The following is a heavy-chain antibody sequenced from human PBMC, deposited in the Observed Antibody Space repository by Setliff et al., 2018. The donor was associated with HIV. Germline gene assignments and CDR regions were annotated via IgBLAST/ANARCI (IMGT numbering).Heavy chain of an antibody. CDR2: IIPILGIA. V-gene: IGHV1-69*02. J-gene: IGHJ6*03. CDR3: ASAASQTGYGDYDSPRIYYYYYMDV. CDR1: GGTFSSYT. Sequence: ASVKVSCKASGGTFSSYTISWVRQAPGQGLEWMGRIIPILGIANYAQKFQGRVTITADKSTSKAYMELSSLRSEDTAVYYCASAASQTGYGDYDSPRIYYYYYMDVWGKGTTVTVS. D-gene: IGHD4-17*01.